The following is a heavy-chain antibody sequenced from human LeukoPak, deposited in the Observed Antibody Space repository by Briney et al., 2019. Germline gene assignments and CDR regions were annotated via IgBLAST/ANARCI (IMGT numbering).Heavy chain of an antibody. V-gene: IGHV4-39*07. CDR3: ARDLTGVWYFDL. Sequence: PSETLSLTCTVSGGSISRSSYDWGWIRQPPGKGLEWIGDIYSSGSTFYNPCLKSRVTISVDTSKNQFSLNLSSVTAADTAVYYCARDLTGVWYFDLWGRGTMVTVSS. J-gene: IGHJ2*01. CDR2: IYSSGST. CDR1: GGSISRSSYD. D-gene: IGHD1-14*01.